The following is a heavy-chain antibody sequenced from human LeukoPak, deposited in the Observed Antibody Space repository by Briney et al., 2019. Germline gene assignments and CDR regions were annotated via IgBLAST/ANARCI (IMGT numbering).Heavy chain of an antibody. CDR2: ISSSSSYI. CDR3: ARDAGYDILTGYYYFDY. J-gene: IGHJ4*02. V-gene: IGHV3-21*01. CDR1: GFTFSSYS. D-gene: IGHD3-9*01. Sequence: GGSLRLSCAASGFTFSSYSMNWVRQAPGKGLEWVSSISSSSSYIYYADSVKGRFTISRDNAKNSLYLQMNSLRAEDTAVYYCARDAGYDILTGYYYFDYWGQGTLVTVSS.